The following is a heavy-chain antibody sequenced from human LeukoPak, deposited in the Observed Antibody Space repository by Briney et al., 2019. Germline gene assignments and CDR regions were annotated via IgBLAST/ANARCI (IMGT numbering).Heavy chain of an antibody. D-gene: IGHD1-26*01. CDR1: GGSISSYY. CDR2: IYYSGST. J-gene: IGHJ5*02. CDR3: ARQRETSGSYNWFDP. V-gene: IGHV4-59*08. Sequence: SETLSLTCTVPGGSISSYYWSWIRQPPGKGLEWIGYIYYSGSTNYNPSLKSRVTISVDTSKNQFSLKLSSVTAADTAVYYCARQRETSGSYNWFDPWGQGTLVTVSS.